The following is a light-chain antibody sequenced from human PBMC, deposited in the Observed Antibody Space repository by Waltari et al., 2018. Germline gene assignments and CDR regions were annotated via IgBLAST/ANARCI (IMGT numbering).Light chain of an antibody. CDR1: SSDVGAYNS. V-gene: IGLV2-11*01. Sequence: QSALTQPRSVSGSPGQSVAISCTGTSSDVGAYNSVSWYQQHPGQAPKLMIFDVTKRPSGVPDRFSGSKSAYTASLTISRLQVDDEADYYWAAWDDSLSGVVFGGGTKLTVL. CDR2: DVT. J-gene: IGLJ2*01. CDR3: AAWDDSLSGVV.